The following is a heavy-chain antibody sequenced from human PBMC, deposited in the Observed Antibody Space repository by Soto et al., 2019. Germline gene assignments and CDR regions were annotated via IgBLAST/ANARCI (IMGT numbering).Heavy chain of an antibody. D-gene: IGHD2-8*01. V-gene: IGHV3-30-3*01. J-gene: IGHJ4*02. CDR2: ISYDGSNK. Sequence: QVQLVESGGGVVQPGRSLRLSCAASGFTFSSYAMHWVRQAPGKGLEWVAVISYDGSNKYYADSVKGRFTISRDNSKNTLYLQMNSLRAEDTAVYYCARDEGTYIVLMVYAIEGEWTPPDYWGQGTLVTVSS. CDR1: GFTFSSYA. CDR3: ARDEGTYIVLMVYAIEGEWTPPDY.